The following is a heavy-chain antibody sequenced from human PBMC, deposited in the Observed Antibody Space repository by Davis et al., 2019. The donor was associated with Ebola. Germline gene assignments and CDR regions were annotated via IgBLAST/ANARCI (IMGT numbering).Heavy chain of an antibody. CDR2: INHSGST. J-gene: IGHJ6*02. CDR1: GGSFSGYS. CDR3: ARRVVEDIVVVPAGDYYYGMDV. D-gene: IGHD2-2*01. Sequence: SETLSLTCAVYGGSFSGYSWSWIRQAPGKGLEWIGEINHSGSTNYNPSLKSRVTISVDTSKNQFSLKLSSVTAADTAVYYCARRVVEDIVVVPAGDYYYGMDVWGQGTTVTVSS. V-gene: IGHV4-34*01.